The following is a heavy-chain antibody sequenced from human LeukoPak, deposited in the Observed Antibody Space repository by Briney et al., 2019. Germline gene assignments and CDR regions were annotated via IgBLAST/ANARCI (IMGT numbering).Heavy chain of an antibody. CDR3: AKSITMIVNDAFDI. D-gene: IGHD3-22*01. V-gene: IGHV3-30-3*02. CDR1: GFTFSSYA. Sequence: PGGSLRLSCAASGFTFSSYAMHWVRQAPGKGLEWVAVISYDGSNKYYADSVKGRFTISRDNSKNTLYLQMNSLRAEDTAVYYCAKSITMIVNDAFDIWGQGTLVTVSS. J-gene: IGHJ3*02. CDR2: ISYDGSNK.